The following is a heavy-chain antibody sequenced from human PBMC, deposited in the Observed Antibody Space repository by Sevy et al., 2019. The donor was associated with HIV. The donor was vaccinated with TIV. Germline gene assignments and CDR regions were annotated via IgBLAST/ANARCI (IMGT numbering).Heavy chain of an antibody. V-gene: IGHV3-23*01. Sequence: GGSLRLSCAASGFTFSNFGMSWVRQAPGKGLEWVSTISGSGGTTYYADSVKGRFTISRDNSKKTLYLQMNSLRAEDTALYYCAKGDTSTRYYYYGMDVWGQGTVVTVSS. CDR2: ISGSGGTT. D-gene: IGHD2-2*01. CDR3: AKGDTSTRYYYYGMDV. CDR1: GFTFSNFG. J-gene: IGHJ6*02.